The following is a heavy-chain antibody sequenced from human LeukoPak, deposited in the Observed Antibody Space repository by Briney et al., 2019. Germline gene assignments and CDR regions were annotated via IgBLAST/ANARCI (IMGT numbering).Heavy chain of an antibody. CDR3: ARPGWYGSGWRAEYFQH. V-gene: IGHV3-7*01. CDR1: GFTFSSYW. Sequence: GGSLRLSCAASGFTFSSYWMSWVRQAPGKGLEWVANVKQDGSEKYYVDSVKGRFTISRDNAKNSLYLQMNSLRAEDTAVYYCARPGWYGSGWRAEYFQHWGQGTLVTVSS. CDR2: VKQDGSEK. J-gene: IGHJ1*01. D-gene: IGHD6-19*01.